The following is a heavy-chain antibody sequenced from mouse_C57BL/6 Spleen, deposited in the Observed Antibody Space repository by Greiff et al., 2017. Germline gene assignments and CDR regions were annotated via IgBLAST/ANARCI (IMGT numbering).Heavy chain of an antibody. CDR1: GYTFTSYW. J-gene: IGHJ4*01. CDR2: LYPGSGST. V-gene: IGHV1-55*01. CDR3: AKYDPYYAMDY. D-gene: IGHD2-3*01. Sequence: QVQLQQPGAELVKPGASVKMSCKASGYTFTSYWITWVKQRPGQGLEWIGDLYPGSGSTNYNEKFKSKATLTVDTSSSTAYMQLSSLTSEDSAVYYCAKYDPYYAMDYWGQGTSVTVSS.